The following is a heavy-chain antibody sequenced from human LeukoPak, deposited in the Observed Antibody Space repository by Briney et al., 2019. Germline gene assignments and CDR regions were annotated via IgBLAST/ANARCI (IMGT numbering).Heavy chain of an antibody. D-gene: IGHD6-6*01. CDR2: IIPILGIA. CDR1: GGTFSSYT. J-gene: IGHJ4*02. V-gene: IGHV1-69*16. Sequence: GASVKVSCKASGGTFSSYTISWVRQAPGQGLEWMGRIIPILGIANYAQKFQGRVTITTDESTSTAYMELGSLRSEDTAVYYCARASSIAARLGFDFWGQGTLVTVSS. CDR3: ARASSIAARLGFDF.